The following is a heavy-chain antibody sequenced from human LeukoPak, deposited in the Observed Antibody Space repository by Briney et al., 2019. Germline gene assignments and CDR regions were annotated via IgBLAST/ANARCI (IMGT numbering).Heavy chain of an antibody. CDR2: VDPEDGET. D-gene: IGHD3-22*01. J-gene: IGHJ5*02. Sequence: GATMKISCKASGYSFTDHFLHWVQQAPGKGLEWMGRVDPEDGETIYAEKFQGRVAITADTSRDTAYMELSSLRSEDTAVYYCTIVGLDYYDTSGYPSWGQGTLVTVSS. V-gene: IGHV1-69-2*01. CDR1: GYSFTDHF. CDR3: TIVGLDYYDTSGYPS.